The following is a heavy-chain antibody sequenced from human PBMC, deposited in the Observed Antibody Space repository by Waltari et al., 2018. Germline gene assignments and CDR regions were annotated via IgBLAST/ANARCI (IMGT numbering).Heavy chain of an antibody. CDR2: ISSSSYI. Sequence: FSSYSMNWVRQAPGKGLEWVSSISSSSYIYYADSVKGRFTISRDNAKNSLYLQMNSLRAEDTAVYYCARPARDMTTVTTDSFDYWGQGTLVTVSS. J-gene: IGHJ4*02. CDR1: FSSYS. D-gene: IGHD4-17*01. V-gene: IGHV3-21*01. CDR3: ARPARDMTTVTTDSFDY.